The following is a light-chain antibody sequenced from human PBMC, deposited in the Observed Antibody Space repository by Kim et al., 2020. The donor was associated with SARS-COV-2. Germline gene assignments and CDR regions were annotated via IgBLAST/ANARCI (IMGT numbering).Light chain of an antibody. CDR3: STWDRNTVV. Sequence: SYELTQPPSVSVSTGQTATITCSGDKLGEKYASWYQQKPEQAPVLVIHIDTKRPSGIPERFSGSNSGNTATLTISGTQPMDEADYYCSTWDRNTVVFGGG. V-gene: IGLV3-1*01. J-gene: IGLJ2*01. CDR1: KLGEKY. CDR2: IDT.